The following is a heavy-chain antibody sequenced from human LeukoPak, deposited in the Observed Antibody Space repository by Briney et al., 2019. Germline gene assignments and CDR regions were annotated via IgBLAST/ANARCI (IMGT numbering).Heavy chain of an antibody. CDR3: ARENLNYYGSGSYLY. CDR2: INPESGAT. Sequence: ASVKVSCKASGYPCSGYYIHWVRQGPGQGLEWLGWINPESGATKYAQRFEGRVTLTRDTSVTTVHMELSGLRYDDSAVYYCARENLNYYGSGSYLYWGQGSQVTVSS. J-gene: IGHJ4*02. D-gene: IGHD3-10*01. CDR1: GYPCSGYY. V-gene: IGHV1-2*02.